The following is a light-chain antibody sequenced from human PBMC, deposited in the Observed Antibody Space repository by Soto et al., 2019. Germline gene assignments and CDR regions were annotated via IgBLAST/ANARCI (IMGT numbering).Light chain of an antibody. Sequence: EIVLTQSPATLSLSPGERATLSCRASQSVSSYLAWYQQKPGQAPRLLIYDASNRATGIPARFSGSGSGTDFTLTISCLEPEDFAVYYCQQRSNWLTFGQGTRLES. V-gene: IGKV3-11*01. CDR3: QQRSNWLT. CDR2: DAS. J-gene: IGKJ5*01. CDR1: QSVSSY.